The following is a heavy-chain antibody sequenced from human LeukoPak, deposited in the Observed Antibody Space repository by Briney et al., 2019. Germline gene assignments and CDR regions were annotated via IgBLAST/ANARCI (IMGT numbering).Heavy chain of an antibody. CDR2: IYSGGST. V-gene: IGHV3-53*01. D-gene: IGHD4-17*01. CDR3: ARASYGDYARFDY. J-gene: IGHJ4*02. CDR1: GFTVSSNY. Sequence: GGSLRLSCAASGFTVSSNYMSWVRQAPGKGLEWVSVIYSGGSTYYADSVKGRFTISRDNSKNTPYPQMNSLRAEDTAVYYCARASYGDYARFDYWGQGTLVTVSS.